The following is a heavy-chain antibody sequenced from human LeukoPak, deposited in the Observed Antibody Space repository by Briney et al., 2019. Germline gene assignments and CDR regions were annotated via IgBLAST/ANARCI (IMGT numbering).Heavy chain of an antibody. D-gene: IGHD6-6*01. V-gene: IGHV3-33*01. CDR2: IWYDGSQE. Sequence: PGRSLRLSCAASGFTFSNHGMHWVRQAPGKGLERVANIWYDGSQEYYADTVKGRFTISRDISKNTLYLQMNSLRAEDTAVYYCARDLAAARLDFRGQGTLVTVSS. CDR1: GFTFSNHG. J-gene: IGHJ4*02. CDR3: ARDLAAARLDF.